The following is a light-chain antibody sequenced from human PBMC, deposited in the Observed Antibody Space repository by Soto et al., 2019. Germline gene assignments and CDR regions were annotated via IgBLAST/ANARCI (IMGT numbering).Light chain of an antibody. Sequence: EIVLTQSPATLSLSPGERATLSCRASQSVSNSLVWFQQKPGQAPRLLIYDASNRATDIPARFSGSGSGTDFTLTISSLEPEDIAVYYCQQRRNWLRTFGQGTKLEIK. CDR3: QQRRNWLRT. CDR2: DAS. V-gene: IGKV3-11*01. J-gene: IGKJ2*01. CDR1: QSVSNS.